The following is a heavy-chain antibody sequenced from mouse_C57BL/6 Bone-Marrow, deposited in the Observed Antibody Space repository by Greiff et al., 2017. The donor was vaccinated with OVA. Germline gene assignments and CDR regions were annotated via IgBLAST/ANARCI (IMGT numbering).Heavy chain of an antibody. V-gene: IGHV1-64*01. CDR2: IHPNSGST. D-gene: IGHD1-1*01. CDR1: GYTFTSYW. Sequence: VQLKESGAELVKPGASVKLSCKASGYTFTSYWMHWVKQRPGQGLEWIGMIHPNSGSTNYNEKFKSKATLTVDKSSSTAYMQLSSLTSEDSAVYYCARCLLLEDYWGQGTTLTVSS. CDR3: ARCLLLEDY. J-gene: IGHJ2*01.